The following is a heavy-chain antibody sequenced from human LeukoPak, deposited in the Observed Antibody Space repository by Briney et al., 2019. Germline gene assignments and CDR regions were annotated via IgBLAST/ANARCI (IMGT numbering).Heavy chain of an antibody. Sequence: GGSLRLSCAASGFTFSDNYMTWVRQAPGKGLEWLSYISGNGGVIQYADSVKGRFTISRDNAKDLLYLQMDSLRVEDTAIYYCARDPRTVRIWGQGTLVTVSS. CDR3: ARDPRTVRI. V-gene: IGHV3-11*04. CDR2: ISGNGGVI. D-gene: IGHD1-1*01. J-gene: IGHJ4*02. CDR1: GFTFSDNY.